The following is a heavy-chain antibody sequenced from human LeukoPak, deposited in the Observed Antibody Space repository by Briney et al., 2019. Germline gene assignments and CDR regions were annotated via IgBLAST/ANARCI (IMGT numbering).Heavy chain of an antibody. J-gene: IGHJ4*02. D-gene: IGHD6-13*01. CDR2: IYYSGST. V-gene: IGHV4-31*03. Sequence: KSSETLSLTCTVSGGSISSGGYYWSWIRQHPGKGLEWIGYIYYSGSTYYNPSLKSRVTISVDTSKNQFSLKLSSVTAADTAVYYCARTSAAAPVDYWGQGTLVTVSS. CDR3: ARTSAAAPVDY. CDR1: GGSISSGGYY.